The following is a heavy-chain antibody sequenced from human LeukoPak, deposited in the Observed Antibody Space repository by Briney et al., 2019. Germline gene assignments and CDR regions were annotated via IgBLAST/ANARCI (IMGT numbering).Heavy chain of an antibody. CDR3: ARELPAYCSGTTCYAPYYGMDV. J-gene: IGHJ6*04. CDR1: GFTFSSYS. V-gene: IGHV3-21*01. Sequence: GGSLRLSCAASGFTFSSYSMNWVRQAPGKGLEWVSSISSSSSYIYYADSLKGRITISSDNAKNSLYLQMNGLRAEDTAVYYCARELPAYCSGTTCYAPYYGMDVWGKGTTVTVSS. CDR2: ISSSSSYI. D-gene: IGHD2-2*01.